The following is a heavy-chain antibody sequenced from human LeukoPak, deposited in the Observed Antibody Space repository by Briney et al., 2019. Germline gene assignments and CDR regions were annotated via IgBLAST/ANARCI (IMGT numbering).Heavy chain of an antibody. CDR3: ARDRAITMVRGVKRGSYFDY. V-gene: IGHV3-7*01. CDR1: RFTLSNAW. CDR2: IKQDGSEK. J-gene: IGHJ4*02. D-gene: IGHD3-10*01. Sequence: PGGSLRLSCTASRFTLSNAWMSWVRQAPGKGLEWVANIKQDGSEKYYVDSVKGRFTISRDNAKNSLYLQMNSPRAEDTAVYCCARDRAITMVRGVKRGSYFDYWGQGTLVTVSS.